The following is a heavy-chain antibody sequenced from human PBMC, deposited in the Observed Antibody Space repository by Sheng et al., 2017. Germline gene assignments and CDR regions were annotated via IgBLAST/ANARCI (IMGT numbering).Heavy chain of an antibody. J-gene: IGHJ5*02. CDR3: ARVGVVTNIGWEFDP. CDR1: GGSISSGGYY. CDR2: IYYSGST. Sequence: QVQLQESGPGLVKPSQTLSLTCAVSGGSISSGGYYWSWIRQHPGKGLEWIGYIYYSGSTYYNPSLKSRVIISVDTSKNEFSLKLSSVTAADTAVYYCARVGVVTNIGWEFDPWGQGNPRSPSPQ. V-gene: IGHV4-31*11. D-gene: IGHD2-21*02.